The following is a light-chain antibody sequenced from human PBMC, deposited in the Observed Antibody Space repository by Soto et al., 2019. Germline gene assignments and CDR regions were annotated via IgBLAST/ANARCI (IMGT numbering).Light chain of an antibody. CDR3: QQYNSYPLT. Sequence: DIQMTQSPSTLSASVGDRVTITCRASQSVSSWLAWYQQKPGKAPKLLIYKASTLESGVPSRFSGSRSGTEFTLNISSLQPDDFATYYCQQYNSYPLTFGGGTKVDIK. CDR2: KAS. V-gene: IGKV1-5*03. CDR1: QSVSSW. J-gene: IGKJ4*01.